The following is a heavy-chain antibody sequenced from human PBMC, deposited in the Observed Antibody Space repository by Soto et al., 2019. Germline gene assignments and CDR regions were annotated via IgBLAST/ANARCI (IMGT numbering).Heavy chain of an antibody. D-gene: IGHD6-19*01. J-gene: IGHJ4*02. CDR1: GFTFSSYG. V-gene: IGHV3-30*18. CDR3: AKDRSHSSGCFDY. Sequence: PGGSLRLSCAASGFTFSSYGMHWVRQAPGKGLEWVAVISYDGSNKYYADSVRGRFTISRDNSKNTLYLQMNSLRAEDTAVYYCAKDRSHSSGCFDYWGQGTLVTVSS. CDR2: ISYDGSNK.